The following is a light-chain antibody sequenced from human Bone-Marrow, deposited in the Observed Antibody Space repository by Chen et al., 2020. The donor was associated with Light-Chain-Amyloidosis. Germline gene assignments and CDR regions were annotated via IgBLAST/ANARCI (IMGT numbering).Light chain of an antibody. V-gene: IGKV1-27*01. Sequence: DIQMTQSPSSLSASVGDRVTITCRASQGIASYLAWYQQKPGKVPKLLIYAATTLQSGVPSRFSGSGSGADFTLTISSLQPEDVATYYCQNYNSDPRAFGQGTKVEI. CDR2: AAT. CDR1: QGIASY. CDR3: QNYNSDPRA. J-gene: IGKJ1*01.